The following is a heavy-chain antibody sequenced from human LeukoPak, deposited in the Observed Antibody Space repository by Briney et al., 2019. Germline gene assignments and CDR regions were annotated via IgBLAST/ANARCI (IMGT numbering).Heavy chain of an antibody. V-gene: IGHV4-34*01. CDR2: INHSGST. D-gene: IGHD3-22*01. CDR3: ARLPKNYYDSSGYPDY. CDR1: GGSFSGYY. J-gene: IGHJ4*02. Sequence: SETLSLTCAVYGGSFSGYYWSWIRQPPGKGLEWIGEINHSGSTYYNPSLKSRVTISVDTSKNQFSLKLSSVTAADTAVYYCARLPKNYYDSSGYPDYWGQGTLVTVSS.